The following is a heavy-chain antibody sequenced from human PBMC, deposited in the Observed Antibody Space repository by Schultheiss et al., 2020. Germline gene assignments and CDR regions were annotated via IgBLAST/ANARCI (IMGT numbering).Heavy chain of an antibody. Sequence: TLSLTCAVSGGSISSEGYSWSWIRQPPGKGLEWIGYIYHSGSTYYSPSLKSRLTISIDRSKNQFSLKLTSVTAADTAVYYCARASTVVTSFDYWGQGTLVTVSS. D-gene: IGHD4-23*01. CDR3: ARASTVVTSFDY. J-gene: IGHJ4*02. CDR2: IYHSGST. CDR1: GGSISSEGYS. V-gene: IGHV4-30-2*01.